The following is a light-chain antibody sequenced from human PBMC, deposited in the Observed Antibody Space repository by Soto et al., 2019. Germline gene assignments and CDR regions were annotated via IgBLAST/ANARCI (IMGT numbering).Light chain of an antibody. J-gene: IGKJ1*01. CDR1: QSISTY. Sequence: DIQMTQSASAPSASVGDRVNNTCRASQSISTYLSWFQQKPGKAPKLLIYSASTLQSGVPSRFSGSGSGTDFTLTISRLQPEDFATYHCQQSYSTPWTFGQGTKVDI. CDR2: SAS. V-gene: IGKV1-39*01. CDR3: QQSYSTPWT.